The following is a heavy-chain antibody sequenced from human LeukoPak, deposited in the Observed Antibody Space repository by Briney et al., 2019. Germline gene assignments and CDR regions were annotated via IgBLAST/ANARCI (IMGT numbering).Heavy chain of an antibody. Sequence: GRSLRLSCAASGFTFSSYAMHWVRQAPGKGLEWVGVISYDGSNKYYADSVKGRFTISRDNSKNTLYLQMNSLRAEDTAVYCCARGAGDSSSWYWSYFDYWGQGTLVTVSS. CDR1: GFTFSSYA. J-gene: IGHJ4*02. D-gene: IGHD6-13*01. CDR2: ISYDGSNK. V-gene: IGHV3-30-3*01. CDR3: ARGAGDSSSWYWSYFDY.